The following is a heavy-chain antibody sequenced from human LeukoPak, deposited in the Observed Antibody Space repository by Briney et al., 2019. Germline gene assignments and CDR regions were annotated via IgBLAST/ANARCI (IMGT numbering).Heavy chain of an antibody. Sequence: GASVKVSCKASGYTFTGYYMHWVRQAPGQGLEWMGRINPNSGGTNYAQKFRGRVTMTRDTSISTAYMELSRLRSDGTAVYYCARVRIAAAGTSNYWGQGTLVTVSS. CDR1: GYTFTGYY. CDR2: INPNSGGT. V-gene: IGHV1-2*06. D-gene: IGHD6-13*01. CDR3: ARVRIAAAGTSNY. J-gene: IGHJ4*02.